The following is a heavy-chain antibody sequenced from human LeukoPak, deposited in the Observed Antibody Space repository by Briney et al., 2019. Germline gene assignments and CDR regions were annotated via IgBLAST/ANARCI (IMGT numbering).Heavy chain of an antibody. CDR3: ARIQVNWYGEVTPLSPPKYGMDV. J-gene: IGHJ6*02. CDR2: ISPYNGNT. V-gene: IGHV1-18*01. CDR1: GYTFTSYD. D-gene: IGHD3-10*01. Sequence: GASVKVSCKASGYTFTSYDIKWVRQAPGQGLEWMGWISPYNGNTKYADKVLGRVTMSTDISTTTAYMELRGLRSDDTAVYYCARIQVNWYGEVTPLSPPKYGMDVWGQGTTVIVSS.